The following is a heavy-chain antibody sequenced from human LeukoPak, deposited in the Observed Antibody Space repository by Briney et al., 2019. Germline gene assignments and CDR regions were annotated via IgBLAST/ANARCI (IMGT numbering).Heavy chain of an antibody. Sequence: GGSLRLSCAASGFTFSSYSMNWVRQAPGKGLEWVSSISTSSTYIYYADSVRGRFTISRDNAKNSLYLQMNSLRAEDTAVYYCARDPPFIIGTTFFDYWGQGTLVTVSS. CDR3: ARDPPFIIGTTFFDY. CDR2: ISTSSTYI. D-gene: IGHD1-20*01. J-gene: IGHJ4*02. V-gene: IGHV3-21*01. CDR1: GFTFSSYS.